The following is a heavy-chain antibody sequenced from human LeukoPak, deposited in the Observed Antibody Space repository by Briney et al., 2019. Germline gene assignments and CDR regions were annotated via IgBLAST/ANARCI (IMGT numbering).Heavy chain of an antibody. J-gene: IGHJ3*02. Sequence: PGGSLRLSCAASGFTFSSYAMSWVRQAPGKGLGWVSAISGSGGSTYYADSVKGRFTISRDNSKNTLYLQMNSLRAEDTAVYYCAKLPVFTYYYDSSGSNNAFDIWGQGTMVTVSS. CDR1: GFTFSSYA. V-gene: IGHV3-23*01. CDR2: ISGSGGST. D-gene: IGHD3-22*01. CDR3: AKLPVFTYYYDSSGSNNAFDI.